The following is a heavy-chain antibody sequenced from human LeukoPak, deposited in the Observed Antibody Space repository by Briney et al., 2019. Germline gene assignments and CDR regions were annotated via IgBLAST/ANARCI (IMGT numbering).Heavy chain of an antibody. V-gene: IGHV3-30-3*01. CDR3: ARFRLRLGELSFSDAFDI. CDR2: ISYDGSNK. J-gene: IGHJ3*02. CDR1: GFTFSSYA. Sequence: GGSLRLSCAASGFTFSSYAMHWVRQAPGKGLEWVAVISYDGSNKYYADSVRGRFTISRDNSKNTLYLQMNSLRAEDTAVYYCARFRLRLGELSFSDAFDIWGQGTMVTVSS. D-gene: IGHD3-16*02.